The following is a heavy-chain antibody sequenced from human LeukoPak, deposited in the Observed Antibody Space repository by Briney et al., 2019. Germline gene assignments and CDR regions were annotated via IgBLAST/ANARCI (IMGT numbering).Heavy chain of an antibody. Sequence: SETLSLTCTVSGGSISSSSYYWGWIRQPPGKGLEWIASIYSGGHTFHNPSLKSRVTISLDTSKNQFSLKLSSVTAADTAVYYCAREGYYYDSSGYHNWGQGTLVTVSS. J-gene: IGHJ4*02. V-gene: IGHV4-39*07. D-gene: IGHD3-22*01. CDR3: AREGYYYDSSGYHN. CDR2: IYSGGHT. CDR1: GGSISSSSYY.